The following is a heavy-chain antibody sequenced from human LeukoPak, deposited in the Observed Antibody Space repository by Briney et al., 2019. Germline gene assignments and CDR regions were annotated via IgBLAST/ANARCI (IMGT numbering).Heavy chain of an antibody. J-gene: IGHJ4*02. Sequence: ASVKVSCKASGYTFTSYAMHWVRQAPGQRLEWMGWINAGNGNTKYSQKFQGRVTITRDTSASTAYMELSSLRSEDTAVYYCVREWALYSSGWYHFDYWGQGTLVTVSS. CDR1: GYTFTSYA. D-gene: IGHD6-19*01. V-gene: IGHV1-3*01. CDR2: INAGNGNT. CDR3: VREWALYSSGWYHFDY.